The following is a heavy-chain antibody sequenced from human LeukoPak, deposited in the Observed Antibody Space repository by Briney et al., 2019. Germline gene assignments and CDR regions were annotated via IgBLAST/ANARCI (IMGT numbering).Heavy chain of an antibody. CDR3: AKAQYSSSCFDY. D-gene: IGHD6-6*01. V-gene: IGHV3-30*02. CDR1: GFTLSNYW. CDR2: IRYDGSNK. J-gene: IGHJ4*02. Sequence: GGSLRLSCAASGFTLSNYWMSWVRQAPGKGLEWVAFIRYDGSNKYYADSVKGQFTISRDNSKNTLYLQMNSLRAEDTAVYYCAKAQYSSSCFDYWGQGTLVTVSS.